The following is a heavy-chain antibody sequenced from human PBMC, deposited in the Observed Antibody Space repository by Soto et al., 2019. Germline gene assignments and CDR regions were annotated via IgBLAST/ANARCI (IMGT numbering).Heavy chain of an antibody. V-gene: IGHV1-2*02. D-gene: IGHD6-13*01. J-gene: IGHJ4*02. CDR1: GHTFTGYY. Sequence: GASVKVSCKASGHTFTGYYMHWVRQAPGQGLEWMGWINPNSGGTNYAQKFQGRVTVTRDTSISTAYMELSRLRSDDTAVYYCARASYSSSWSFDYWGQGTLVTVSS. CDR3: ARASYSSSWSFDY. CDR2: INPNSGGT.